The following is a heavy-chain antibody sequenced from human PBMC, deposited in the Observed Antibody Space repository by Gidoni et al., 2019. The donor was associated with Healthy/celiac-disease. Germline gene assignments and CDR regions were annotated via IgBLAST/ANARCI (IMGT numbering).Heavy chain of an antibody. D-gene: IGHD2-15*01. CDR3: ARIQKFPDLLLPIDY. CDR1: GFSLSNARMG. CDR2: IFSNDEK. J-gene: IGHJ4*02. Sequence: QVTLKESGPVLFKPTETLTLTCTVSGFSLSNARMGVSWIRQPPGKALEWLAHIFSNDEKSYSTSLKSRLTISKDTSKSQVVLTMTNMDPVDTATYYCARIQKFPDLLLPIDYWGQGTLVTVSS. V-gene: IGHV2-26*01.